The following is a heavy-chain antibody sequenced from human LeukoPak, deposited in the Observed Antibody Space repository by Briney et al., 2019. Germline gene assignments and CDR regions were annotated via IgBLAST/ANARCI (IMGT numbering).Heavy chain of an antibody. CDR3: AKSSRELGGYAPWELMPPFDY. Sequence: GGSLRLSCAASGFTFSSNWMSWVRQAPGKGLERVSYISSSSSTIDYADSVKGRFTISRDNAKNSLYLQMNSLRAEDTAVYYCAKSSRELGGYAPWELMPPFDYWGQGTLVTVSS. CDR2: ISSSSSTI. D-gene: IGHD1-7*01. V-gene: IGHV3-48*01. J-gene: IGHJ4*02. CDR1: GFTFSSNW.